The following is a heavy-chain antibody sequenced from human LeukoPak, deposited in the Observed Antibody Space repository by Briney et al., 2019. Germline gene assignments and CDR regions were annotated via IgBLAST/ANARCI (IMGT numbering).Heavy chain of an antibody. CDR2: ISGSGGST. J-gene: IGHJ6*04. V-gene: IGHV3-23*01. D-gene: IGHD2-15*01. Sequence: PGGSLRHSCAASGFTFSSYAMSWVRQAPGKGLEWVSAISGSGGSTYYADSVKGRFTISRDNSKNTLYLQMNSLRAEDTAVYYCAKMSGYCSGGSCYYYGIDVWGKGTTVTVSS. CDR3: AKMSGYCSGGSCYYYGIDV. CDR1: GFTFSSYA.